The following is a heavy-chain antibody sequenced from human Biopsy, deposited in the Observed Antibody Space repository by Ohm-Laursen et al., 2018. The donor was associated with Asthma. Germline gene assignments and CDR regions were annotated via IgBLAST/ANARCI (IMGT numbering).Heavy chain of an antibody. V-gene: IGHV3-30*18. CDR3: AKDVFPGWELRRGPDY. Sequence: SLRLSCAASGFSFSNYGMHWVRQAPGKGLDWVAVISFDGTNRNYTDSVKGRFTISRDNSRNTLHLQMSSLRAEDTAVYYCAKDVFPGWELRRGPDYWGQGTLVTVSS. CDR1: GFSFSNYG. D-gene: IGHD1-26*01. CDR2: ISFDGTNR. J-gene: IGHJ4*02.